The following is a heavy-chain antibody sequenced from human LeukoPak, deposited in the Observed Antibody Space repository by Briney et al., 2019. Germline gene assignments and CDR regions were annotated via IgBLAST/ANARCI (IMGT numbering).Heavy chain of an antibody. V-gene: IGHV3-30*02. CDR1: GFTFSSYG. J-gene: IGHJ3*02. CDR3: ASNSPGIAVAGSTRYDAFDI. Sequence: GGSLRLSCAASGFTFSSYGMHWVRQAPGKGLEWVAFIRYDGSNKYYADSVKGRFTISRDNSKNTLYLQMNSLRAEDTAVYYCASNSPGIAVAGSTRYDAFDIWGQGTMVTVSS. D-gene: IGHD6-19*01. CDR2: IRYDGSNK.